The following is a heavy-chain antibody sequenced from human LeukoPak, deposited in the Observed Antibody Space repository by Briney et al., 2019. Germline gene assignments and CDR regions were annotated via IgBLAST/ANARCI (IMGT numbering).Heavy chain of an antibody. Sequence: SETVSLTCALCGRPYSGYYWRWTRQPPGRALEWIGEINHSGSTNYNPSLKSRVTISVATSKHKFSLKLSAATAADTAVYYCASVAVAGIDYWGQGTLVTVSS. CDR1: GRPYSGYY. V-gene: IGHV4-34*01. CDR3: ASVAVAGIDY. J-gene: IGHJ4*02. D-gene: IGHD6-19*01. CDR2: INHSGST.